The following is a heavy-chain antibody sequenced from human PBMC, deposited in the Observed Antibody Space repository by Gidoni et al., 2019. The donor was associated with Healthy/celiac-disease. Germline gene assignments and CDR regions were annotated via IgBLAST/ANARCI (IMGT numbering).Heavy chain of an antibody. J-gene: IGHJ4*02. CDR2: INHSGST. CDR1: GGSFSGYY. Sequence: QVQLQQWGAGLLKPSETLSLTCAVYGGSFSGYYWIWIRQPPGKGLEWIGEINHSGSTNYNPSLKSRVTIAVDTSKNQFSLKLSSVTAADTAVYYCARGPNDGIAVAGMGQWNYFDYWGQGTLVTVSS. CDR3: ARGPNDGIAVAGMGQWNYFDY. D-gene: IGHD6-19*01. V-gene: IGHV4-34*01.